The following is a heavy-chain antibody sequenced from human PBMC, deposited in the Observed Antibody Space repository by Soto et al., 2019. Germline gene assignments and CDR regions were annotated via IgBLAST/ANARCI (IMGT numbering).Heavy chain of an antibody. Sequence: SETLSLTCTVSGGSISPYYWSWIRQSPGKGLEWIGYISYSGNPYYSPPLKSRVIMSLDTSKNQITLKVASATAADTAVYFCARGVGSSPPRYWGQGTLVTVSS. CDR2: ISYSGNP. V-gene: IGHV4-59*01. D-gene: IGHD1-26*01. J-gene: IGHJ4*02. CDR1: GGSISPYY. CDR3: ARGVGSSPPRY.